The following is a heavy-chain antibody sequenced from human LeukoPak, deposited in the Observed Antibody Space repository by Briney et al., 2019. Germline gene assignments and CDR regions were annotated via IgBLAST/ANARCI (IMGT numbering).Heavy chain of an antibody. D-gene: IGHD4-17*01. Sequence: PGGSLRLSCAASGFTFSSYGMHWVRQAPGKGLEWVAVISYDGSNKYYADSVKGRFTISRDNSKNTLYLQMNSLRAEDTAVYYCAKSTIGYGDSDAFDIWGQGTMVTVSS. CDR1: GFTFSSYG. J-gene: IGHJ3*02. V-gene: IGHV3-30*18. CDR3: AKSTIGYGDSDAFDI. CDR2: ISYDGSNK.